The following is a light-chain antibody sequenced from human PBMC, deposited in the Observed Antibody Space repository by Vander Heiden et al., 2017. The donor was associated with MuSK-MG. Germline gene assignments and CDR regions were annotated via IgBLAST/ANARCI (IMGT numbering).Light chain of an antibody. V-gene: IGKV1-5*03. CDR1: QSISRW. J-gene: IGKJ1*01. Sequence: DIQMTQSPSTLSAFVGDRVTITCRASQSISRWVAWYQQKPGKAPKFLMYMTSSLESGVPSRFSGSGSGTEFTLTISDLQPDDFATYFCQQYNTYPWALGQGTKVEMK. CDR3: QQYNTYPWA. CDR2: MTS.